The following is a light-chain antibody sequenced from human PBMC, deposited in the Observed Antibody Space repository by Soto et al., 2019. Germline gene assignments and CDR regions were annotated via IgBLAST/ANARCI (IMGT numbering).Light chain of an antibody. V-gene: IGLV2-14*01. CDR3: DSRTSASGWV. J-gene: IGLJ3*02. Sequence: QPVLTQPASVSASPGQSITISCTGTNSDIGSYNHVSWYQQHPGMAPKLLIYGVTNRPSGVSNRFSGSKSGNTASLTISGLQTDDEADYYCDSRTSASGWVFGGGTKLTVL. CDR2: GVT. CDR1: NSDIGSYNH.